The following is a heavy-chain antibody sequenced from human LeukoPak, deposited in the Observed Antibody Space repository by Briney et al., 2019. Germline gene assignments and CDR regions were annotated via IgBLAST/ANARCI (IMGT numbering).Heavy chain of an antibody. CDR2: ISSSSSYI. J-gene: IGHJ3*02. CDR3: ARDFEVSGVITFGGVIVNDAFDI. V-gene: IGHV3-21*01. D-gene: IGHD3-16*02. CDR1: RFTFSSYS. Sequence: GGSLRLSCAASRFTFSSYSMNWVRQAPGKGLEWVSSISSSSSYIYYADSVKGRFTISRDNAKNSLYLQMNSLRAEDTAVYYCARDFEVSGVITFGGVIVNDAFDIWGQGTMVTVSS.